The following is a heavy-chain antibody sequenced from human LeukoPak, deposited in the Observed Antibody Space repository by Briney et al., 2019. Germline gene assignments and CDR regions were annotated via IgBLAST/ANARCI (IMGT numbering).Heavy chain of an antibody. D-gene: IGHD3-22*01. CDR2: ISSSSSTI. V-gene: IGHV3-48*01. J-gene: IGHJ3*02. Sequence: GGSLRLSCAASGFTFSSYSMNWVRQAPGKALEWVSYISSSSSTIYYADSVKGRFTISRDNAKNSLYLQMNSLRAEDTAVYYCARTQYDSSSGNAFDIWGQGTMVTVSS. CDR1: GFTFSSYS. CDR3: ARTQYDSSSGNAFDI.